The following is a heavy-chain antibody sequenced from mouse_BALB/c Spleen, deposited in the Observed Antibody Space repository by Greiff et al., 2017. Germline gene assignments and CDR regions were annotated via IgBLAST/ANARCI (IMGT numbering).Heavy chain of an antibody. J-gene: IGHJ3*01. CDR1: GFTFSSYA. CDR3: ARDDYDGFAY. V-gene: IGHV5-9-4*01. D-gene: IGHD2-4*01. CDR2: ISSGGSYT. Sequence: EVKLVESGGGLVKPGGSLKLSCAASGFTFSSYAMSWVRQTPEKRLEWVAEISSGGSYTYYPDTVTGRFTISRDNAKNTLYLEMSSLRSEDTAMYYCARDDYDGFAYWGQGTLVTVSA.